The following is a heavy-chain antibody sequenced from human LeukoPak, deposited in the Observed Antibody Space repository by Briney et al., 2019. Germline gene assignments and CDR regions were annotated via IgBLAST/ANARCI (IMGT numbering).Heavy chain of an antibody. D-gene: IGHD3-10*01. V-gene: IGHV3-21*01. CDR1: GFTISSYS. Sequence: GGSLRLSCAASGFTISSYSMNWVRQAPGKGLEWVSSISSSSSYIYYADSVKGRFTISRDNAKISLYLQMNSLRAEDTAVYYCAKGSGELLSPPQGLNSYFDYWGQGTLVTVSS. J-gene: IGHJ4*02. CDR2: ISSSSSYI. CDR3: AKGSGELLSPPQGLNSYFDY.